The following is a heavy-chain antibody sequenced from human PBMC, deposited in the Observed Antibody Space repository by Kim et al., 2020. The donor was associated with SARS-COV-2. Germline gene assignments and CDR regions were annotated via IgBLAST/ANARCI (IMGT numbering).Heavy chain of an antibody. CDR2: INPSGGST. D-gene: IGHD3-16*01. J-gene: IGHJ5*02. CDR3: ARDKESGITFGGVIDP. Sequence: ASVKVSCKASGYTFTSYYMHWVRQAPGQGLEWMGIINPSGGSTSYAQKFQGRVTMTRDTSTSTVYMELSSLRSEDTAVYYCARDKESGITFGGVIDPWGQGTLVTVSS. CDR1: GYTFTSYY. V-gene: IGHV1-46*01.